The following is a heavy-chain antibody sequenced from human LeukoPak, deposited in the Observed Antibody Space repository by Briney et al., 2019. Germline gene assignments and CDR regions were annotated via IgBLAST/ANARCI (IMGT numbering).Heavy chain of an antibody. CDR1: GGSISSYY. Sequence: SETLSLTCTVSGGSISSYYWSWIRQPPGKGLEWIAYIYYSGSTNYNPSLKSRVTISVDTSKNQFSLKLSSVTAADTAVYYCARAQDYYDIKACFQHWGQGTLVTVSS. D-gene: IGHD3-22*01. CDR3: ARAQDYYDIKACFQH. V-gene: IGHV4-59*12. J-gene: IGHJ1*01. CDR2: IYYSGST.